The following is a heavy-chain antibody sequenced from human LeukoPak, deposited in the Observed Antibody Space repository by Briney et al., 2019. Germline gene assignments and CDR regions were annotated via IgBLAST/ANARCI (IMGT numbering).Heavy chain of an antibody. D-gene: IGHD6-19*01. V-gene: IGHV3-48*04. CDR2: MSSSGSTI. Sequence: GGSLRLSCAASGFTFSSYAMSWVRQAPGKGLEWVSYMSSSGSTIYYADSVKGRFTISRDNAKNSLYLQMNSLRAEDTAVYYCARVGSGWAPGHYYYYMDVWGKGTTVTISS. J-gene: IGHJ6*03. CDR1: GFTFSSYA. CDR3: ARVGSGWAPGHYYYYMDV.